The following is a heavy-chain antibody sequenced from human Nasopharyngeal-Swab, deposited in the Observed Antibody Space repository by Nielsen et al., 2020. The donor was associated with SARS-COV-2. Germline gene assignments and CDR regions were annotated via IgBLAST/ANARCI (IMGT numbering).Heavy chain of an antibody. CDR2: ITTSSSTI. Sequence: GGSLSCAASGFALSSYSMTWVRQAPGKGLEWVSYITTSSSTIYYADSVKGRFTISRDNAKNFLYLQMSSLRDEDTAVYYCARGVEMSTILGYWGQGTLVTVSS. J-gene: IGHJ4*02. V-gene: IGHV3-48*02. CDR1: GFALSSYS. CDR3: ARGVEMSTILGY. D-gene: IGHD5-24*01.